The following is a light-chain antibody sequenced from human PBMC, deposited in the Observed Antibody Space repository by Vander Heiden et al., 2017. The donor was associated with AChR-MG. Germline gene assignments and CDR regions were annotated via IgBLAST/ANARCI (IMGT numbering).Light chain of an antibody. CDR2: TLS. J-gene: IGKJ2*01. CDR3: MLCIAFPTT. CDR1: ESLLDSDAGNTY. V-gene: IGKV2-40*01. Sequence: DIVMTQTPPSLPVTPGEPAAISCRSSESLLDSDAGNTYLDSYLQRLGQSQQLLIYTLSYRASAVPDRLSATASGTDFTLKIRRVEAEDVRVSYCMLCIAFPTTFGPAAKPGI.